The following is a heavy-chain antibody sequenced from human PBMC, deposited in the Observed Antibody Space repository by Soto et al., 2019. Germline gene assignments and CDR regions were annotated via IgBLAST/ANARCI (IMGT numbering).Heavy chain of an antibody. V-gene: IGHV3-30-3*01. CDR2: ISYDGSKQ. CDR1: GFTFRDYG. J-gene: IGHJ6*02. CDR3: ARDSPSPTSTYYGMDV. Sequence: PGGSLRLSCEASGFTFRDYGMHWVRQGPGGGLEWVAVISYDGSKQDYADSVKGRITISRDNSKNTLYLQMNRLRGEDTGVYYCARDSPSPTSTYYGMDVWGQGTTVTVSS. D-gene: IGHD2-2*01.